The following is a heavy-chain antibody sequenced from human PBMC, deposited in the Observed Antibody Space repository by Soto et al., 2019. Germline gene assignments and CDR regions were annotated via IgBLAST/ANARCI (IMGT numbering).Heavy chain of an antibody. V-gene: IGHV4-39*01. CDR2: IYYSGGT. CDR3: ARAIIGRTDVMDV. D-gene: IGHD1-20*01. CDR1: GGSISSSGYY. Sequence: SQTLCLTCTVAGGSISSSGYYCGFIRQPPGKGLEWIGSIYYSGGTYYNPSLKSRITIHPDTSKNQISLQLNSVTPEDTAVYYCARAIIGRTDVMDVWGQGTTVTVSS. J-gene: IGHJ6*02.